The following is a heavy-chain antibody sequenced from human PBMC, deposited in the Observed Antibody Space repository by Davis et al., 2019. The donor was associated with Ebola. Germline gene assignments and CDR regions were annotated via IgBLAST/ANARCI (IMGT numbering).Heavy chain of an antibody. CDR3: ARLVVVHVDYFDY. CDR1: GFTVSSNY. J-gene: IGHJ4*02. D-gene: IGHD2-2*01. V-gene: IGHV3-11*01. CDR2: ISSSGSTI. Sequence: GESLKISCAASGFTVSSNYMSWVRQAPGKGLEWVSYISSSGSTIFYADSVQGRFTISRDNIKNSLYLQMSSLRAEDTAVYYCARLVVVHVDYFDYWGQGTLVTVSS.